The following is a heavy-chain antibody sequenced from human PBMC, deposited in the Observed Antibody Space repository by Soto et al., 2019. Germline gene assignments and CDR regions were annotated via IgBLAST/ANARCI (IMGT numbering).Heavy chain of an antibody. V-gene: IGHV4-34*01. J-gene: IGHJ4*02. Sequence: RKGMEWIGEINHSGGTNYNPSLKSRVTISVDTSKNQFSLKLSSVTAADTAVYYCARGELNRDGRDLLDYRGQRTLVTV. CDR3: ARGELNRDGRDLLDY. CDR2: INHSGGT.